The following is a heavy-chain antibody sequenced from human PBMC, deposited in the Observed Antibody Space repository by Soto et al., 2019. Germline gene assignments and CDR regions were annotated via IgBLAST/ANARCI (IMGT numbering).Heavy chain of an antibody. CDR2: MYYSGST. CDR3: ARDLTRENWFDP. V-gene: IGHV4-59*01. J-gene: IGHJ5*02. D-gene: IGHD2-2*01. CDR1: GVSISSYY. Sequence: PSETLSLTCTVSGVSISSYYWSCIRQSPGKGLEWIASMYYSGSTKYNPSLKSRVTMSADTSKNQFSLRLSSVVVADTAVYYCARDLTRENWFDPWAREPWSPSPQ.